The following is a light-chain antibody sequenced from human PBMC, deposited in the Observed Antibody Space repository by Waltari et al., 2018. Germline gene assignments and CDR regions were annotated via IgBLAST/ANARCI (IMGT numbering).Light chain of an antibody. J-gene: IGKJ4*01. CDR3: QQLNSYL. Sequence: DIQLTQSPSFLSASVGDRVTITCRASQGISSNLAWYQHKPGQAPKLLIYGASTLQSGVPSRFGGGGSGTEFTLTSSSLQPEDFATYYCQQLNSYLFGGGTKVEIK. CDR2: GAS. CDR1: QGISSN. V-gene: IGKV1-9*01.